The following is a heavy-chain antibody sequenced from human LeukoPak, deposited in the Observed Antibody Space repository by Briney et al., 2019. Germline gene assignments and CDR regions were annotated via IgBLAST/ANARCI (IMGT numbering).Heavy chain of an antibody. CDR2: ITSSSSYI. D-gene: IGHD6-13*01. CDR3: GTASPWVFDY. V-gene: IGHV3-21*01. J-gene: IGHJ4*02. Sequence: GGSLRLSCAASGFTFSSYAMSWVRQAPGKGLEWVSSITSSSSYIYYADSVKGRFTISRDNAKNSLYLQMNSLRAEDTAVYYCGTASPWVFDYWGQGTLVTVSS. CDR1: GFTFSSYA.